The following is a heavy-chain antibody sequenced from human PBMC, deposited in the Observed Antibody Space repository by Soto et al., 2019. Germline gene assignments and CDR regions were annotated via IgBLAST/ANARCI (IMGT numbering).Heavy chain of an antibody. CDR2: ITGGGGTT. CDR1: GFTFSSYA. D-gene: IGHD2-15*01. CDR3: AKDLAFPGSYYYYMDV. V-gene: IGHV3-23*01. J-gene: IGHJ6*03. Sequence: GGSLRLSCAASGFTFSSYAMSWVRQAPGKGLECVSLITGGGGTTYHADSVKGRFTISRDNSKNTLYLQMNSLRAEDTAVYYCAKDLAFPGSYYYYMDVWGRGTTVTVSS.